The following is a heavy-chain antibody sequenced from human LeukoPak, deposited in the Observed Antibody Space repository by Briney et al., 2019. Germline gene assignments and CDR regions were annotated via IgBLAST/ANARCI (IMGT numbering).Heavy chain of an antibody. CDR3: ARGDDYYGMDV. J-gene: IGHJ6*02. CDR2: ISYDGSNK. Sequence: GGSLRLSCAASGFAFSSYGMHWVRQAPGKGLEWVAVISYDGSNKYYADSVKGRFTISRDNSKNTLYLQMNSLRAEDTAVYYCARGDDYYGMDVWGQGTTVTVSS. CDR1: GFAFSSYG. V-gene: IGHV3-30*03. D-gene: IGHD3-16*01.